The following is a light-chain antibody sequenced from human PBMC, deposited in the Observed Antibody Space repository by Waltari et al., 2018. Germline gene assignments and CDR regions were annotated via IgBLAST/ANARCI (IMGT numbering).Light chain of an antibody. CDR2: FND. CDR1: SSTIGKTT. J-gene: IGLJ2*01. CDR3: AVWDDSLNGLI. Sequence: QSVLTQPPSASGTPGQRVTISCSGSSSTIGKTTVNWYQHPPGTAPKLVIYFNDQRPSGVPDRFSGSKSGTSASLAISGLQSEDEADFHCAVWDDSLNGLIFGGGTKLTVL. V-gene: IGLV1-44*01.